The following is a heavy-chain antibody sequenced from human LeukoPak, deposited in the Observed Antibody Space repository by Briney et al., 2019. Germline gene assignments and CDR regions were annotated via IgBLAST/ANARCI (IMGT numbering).Heavy chain of an antibody. D-gene: IGHD3-10*01. J-gene: IGHJ4*02. CDR1: GFTFSSYA. CDR2: ISGSGGST. CDR3: AKDSDYYGSGPFDY. Sequence: GGSQRLSCAASGFTFSSYAMSWVRQAPGKGLEWVSAISGSGGSTYYADSVKGRFTISRDNSKSTLYLQMNSLRAEDTAVYYCAKDSDYYGSGPFDYWGQGTLVTVSS. V-gene: IGHV3-23*01.